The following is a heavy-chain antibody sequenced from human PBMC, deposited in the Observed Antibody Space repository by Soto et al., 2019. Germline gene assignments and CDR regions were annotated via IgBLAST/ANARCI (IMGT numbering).Heavy chain of an antibody. CDR3: VRTSLMVAVATREDF. CDR1: GFTFSNYW. CDR2: IDSDGSRI. D-gene: IGHD2-15*01. V-gene: IGHV3-74*01. J-gene: IGHJ4*02. Sequence: EVQLVESGGGLVQPGESLRLSCAASGFTFSNYWMHWVRQAPGKGLVWVSRIDSDGSRITYADFVKGRFTISRDNTKNTVYMHMNSLTAEETAVYYCVRTSLMVAVATREDFWGQGTLVTVSS.